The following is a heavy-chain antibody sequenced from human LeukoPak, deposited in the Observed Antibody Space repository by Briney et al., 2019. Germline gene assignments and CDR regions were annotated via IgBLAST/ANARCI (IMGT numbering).Heavy chain of an antibody. CDR3: ARVGYGGNSFAGDY. J-gene: IGHJ4*02. CDR2: IYYSGST. D-gene: IGHD4-23*01. Sequence: SETLSLTCTVSGGSISNYYWSWIRQPPGKGLEWIGYIYYSGSTNYNPSLKSRVTISVDTSKNQFSLKLSSVTAADTAVYYCARVGYGGNSFAGDYWGQGTLVTVSS. CDR1: GGSISNYY. V-gene: IGHV4-59*12.